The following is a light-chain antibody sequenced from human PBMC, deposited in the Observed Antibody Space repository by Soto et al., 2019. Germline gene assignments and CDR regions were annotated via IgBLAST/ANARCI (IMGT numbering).Light chain of an antibody. Sequence: QSALTQPXSVSGSPGQSITISCTGTSSDVGGYNYVSWYQHHPGKAPKLLIYDVSNRPSGISNRFSGSKSXNXXXXTISGLQPEDEADYYXSSYTTSNTRQIVFXTGXXXTVL. CDR3: SSYTTSNTRQIV. CDR1: SSDVGGYNY. J-gene: IGLJ1*01. CDR2: DVS. V-gene: IGLV2-14*03.